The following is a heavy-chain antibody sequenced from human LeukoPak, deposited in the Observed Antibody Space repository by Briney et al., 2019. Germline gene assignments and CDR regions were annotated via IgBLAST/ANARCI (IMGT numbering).Heavy chain of an antibody. D-gene: IGHD3-10*01. V-gene: IGHV3-43*01. CDR3: AKGPRMVNYYYYGMDV. CDR2: ISWDGGST. CDR1: GFTFDDYT. Sequence: GGSLRLSCAASGFTFDDYTMHWVRQAPGKGPEWVSLISWDGGSTYYADSVKGRFTISRDNSKNSLYLQMNSLRTEDTALYYCAKGPRMVNYYYYGMDVWGQGTTVTVSS. J-gene: IGHJ6*02.